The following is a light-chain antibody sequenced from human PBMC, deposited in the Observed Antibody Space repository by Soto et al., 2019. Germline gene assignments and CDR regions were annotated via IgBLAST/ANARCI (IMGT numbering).Light chain of an antibody. CDR3: LLSYSGARPLV. CDR1: TGAVTSGHY. Sequence: QAVVTQEPSLTVSPGGTVTLTCGSSTGAVTSGHYPYWFQQKPGQAPRTLIYDTSNKHSWTPARFSGSLLGGKAALTLSGEQPEDEAEYYCLLSYSGARPLVFGTGTKVTV. J-gene: IGLJ1*01. V-gene: IGLV7-46*01. CDR2: DTS.